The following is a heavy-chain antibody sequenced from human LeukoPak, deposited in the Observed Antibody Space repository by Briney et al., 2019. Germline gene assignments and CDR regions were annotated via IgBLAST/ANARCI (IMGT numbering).Heavy chain of an antibody. Sequence: ASVKVSCKASGYTFTGYYMHWVRQAPGQGLEWMGWINPNSGGTNYAQKLQGRVTMTTDTSMSTAYMELRSLRSDDKAVYYCARDRRKDSSGCSGYWGQGTLVTVSS. CDR1: GYTFTGYY. CDR3: ARDRRKDSSGCSGY. J-gene: IGHJ4*02. V-gene: IGHV1-2*02. CDR2: INPNSGGT. D-gene: IGHD6-19*01.